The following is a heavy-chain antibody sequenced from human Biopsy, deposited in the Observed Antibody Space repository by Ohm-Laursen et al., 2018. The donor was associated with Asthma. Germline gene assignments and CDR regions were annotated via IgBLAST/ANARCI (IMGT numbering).Heavy chain of an antibody. J-gene: IGHJ4*02. Sequence: SLRLSCSASGFTFHNYVMHWVRQAPGKGLEWVAGIFFDGSNKYYADSVKGRFTISRDNSEDTLYLQVNSLRGDDTAVYYCARGKTWGRSYYFDYWGQGTLVTVSS. CDR1: GFTFHNYV. CDR3: ARGKTWGRSYYFDY. CDR2: IFFDGSNK. V-gene: IGHV3-30-3*01. D-gene: IGHD6-6*01.